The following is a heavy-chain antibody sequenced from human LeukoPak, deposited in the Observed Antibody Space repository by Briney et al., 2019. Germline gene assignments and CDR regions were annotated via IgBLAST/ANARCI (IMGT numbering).Heavy chain of an antibody. CDR2: IYYSGNT. CDR1: GDSISSTSDY. D-gene: IGHD3-22*01. J-gene: IGHJ4*02. V-gene: IGHV4-39*01. Sequence: SETLSLTCTVSGDSISSTSDYWGWIRQPPGKGLDGIGSIYYSGNTYYSPSLKSRVTISVDTSKNQFSLKLSSVTAADTAVYYCAADSSGYYYGPYWGQGTLVTVSS. CDR3: AADSSGYYYGPY.